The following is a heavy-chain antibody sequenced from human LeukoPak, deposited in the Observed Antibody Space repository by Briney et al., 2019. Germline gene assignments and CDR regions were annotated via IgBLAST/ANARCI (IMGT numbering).Heavy chain of an antibody. CDR2: IWYDGSNK. CDR3: ARGPEWLRYYYGMDV. V-gene: IGHV3-33*01. D-gene: IGHD5-12*01. J-gene: IGHJ6*02. CDR1: GFTFSSYG. Sequence: GGSLRHSCAASGFTFSSYGTHWVRQAPGKGLEWVAVIWYDGSNKYYADSVKGRFTISRDNSKNTLYLQMNSLRAEDTAVYYCARGPEWLRYYYGMDVWGQGTTVTVSS.